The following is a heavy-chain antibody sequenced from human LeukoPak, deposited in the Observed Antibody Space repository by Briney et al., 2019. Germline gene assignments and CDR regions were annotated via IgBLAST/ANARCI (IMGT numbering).Heavy chain of an antibody. J-gene: IGHJ4*02. V-gene: IGHV1-18*01. D-gene: IGHD3-22*01. CDR1: GYTFTSYG. CDR2: ISAYNGNA. Sequence: ASVKVSCKASGYTFTSYGISWVRQAPGQGLEWMGWISAYNGNANYAQKLQGRVTMTTDTSTSTAYMELRSLRSDDTAVYYCARPYYDSSAPPYDYWGQGTLVTVSS. CDR3: ARPYYDSSAPPYDY.